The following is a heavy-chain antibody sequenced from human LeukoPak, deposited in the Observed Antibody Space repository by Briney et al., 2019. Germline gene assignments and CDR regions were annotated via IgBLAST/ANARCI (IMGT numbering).Heavy chain of an antibody. V-gene: IGHV4-4*07. CDR3: ARDLVIQLTSLGWFDP. D-gene: IGHD5-18*01. J-gene: IGHJ5*02. CDR1: GGSFSGYY. Sequence: PSETLSLTCAVYGGSFSGYYWSWIRQPAGKGLEWIGRIYTSGSTNYNPSLKSRVTMSVDTSKNQFSLKLSSVTAADTAVYYCARDLVIQLTSLGWFDPWGQGTLVTVSS. CDR2: IYTSGST.